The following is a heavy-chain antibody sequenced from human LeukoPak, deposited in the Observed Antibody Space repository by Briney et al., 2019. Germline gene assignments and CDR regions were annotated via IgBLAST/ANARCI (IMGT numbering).Heavy chain of an antibody. J-gene: IGHJ2*01. CDR2: IYPGDSDT. D-gene: IGHD1-14*01. Sequence: GESLKISCKVSGYSFTSYWIGWVRQMPGKGLEWMGIIYPGDSDTRYSPSFQGQVTISADKSISTAYLQWSSLKASGTAMYYCASKPDSRASWYFDLWGRGTLVTVSS. CDR1: GYSFTSYW. V-gene: IGHV5-51*01. CDR3: ASKPDSRASWYFDL.